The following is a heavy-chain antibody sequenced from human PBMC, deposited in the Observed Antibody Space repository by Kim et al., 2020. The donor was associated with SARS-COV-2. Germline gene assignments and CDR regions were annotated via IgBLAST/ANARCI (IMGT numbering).Heavy chain of an antibody. J-gene: IGHJ6*02. CDR2: MNPNSGNT. V-gene: IGHV1-8*02. CDR3: ARAPSITMVQGVMMPYYYGMDV. CDR1: GYTFTSYD. Sequence: ASVKVSCKASGYTFTSYDINWVRQATGQGLEWMGWMNPNSGNTGYAQKFQGRVTMTRNTSISTAYMELSSLRSEDTAVYYCARAPSITMVQGVMMPYYYGMDVWGQGTPVTVSS. D-gene: IGHD3-10*01.